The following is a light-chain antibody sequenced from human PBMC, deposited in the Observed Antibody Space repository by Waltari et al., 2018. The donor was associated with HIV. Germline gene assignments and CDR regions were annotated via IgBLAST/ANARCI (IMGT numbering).Light chain of an antibody. CDR3: YSAADNNLV. CDR1: VLAKKY. J-gene: IGLJ2*01. Sequence: SYELTQPSSVSVSPGQTARITCSGDVLAKKYARWFHQKPGQAPVLVIYKDSERPSGIPERFSGSSSGTTVTLTSSGAQVEDEADYYCYSAADNNLVFGGGTKLTVL. CDR2: KDS. V-gene: IGLV3-27*01.